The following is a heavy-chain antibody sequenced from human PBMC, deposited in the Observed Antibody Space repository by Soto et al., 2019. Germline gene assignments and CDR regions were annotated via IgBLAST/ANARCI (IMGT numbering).Heavy chain of an antibody. V-gene: IGHV1-8*01. CDR3: ARGNKWKYCPPYYYYYLDV. Sequence: QVQLVQSGAEVKKPGSSVKVSCKASGYTFTSYDINWVRQATGQGLDLMGWMNPNSGNTGYARKLQGRVTMTRNTSIRNDYMELSRLSSEDTAVYYCARGNKWKYCPPYYYYYLDVWGKGTTVTVSS. D-gene: IGHD1-7*01. CDR2: MNPNSGNT. CDR1: GYTFTSYD. J-gene: IGHJ6*03.